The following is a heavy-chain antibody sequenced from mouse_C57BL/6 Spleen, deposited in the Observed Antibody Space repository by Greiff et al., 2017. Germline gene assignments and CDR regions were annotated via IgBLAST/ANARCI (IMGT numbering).Heavy chain of an antibody. Sequence: EVKVVESGAELVRPGASVKLSCTASGFNIKDDYMHWVKQRPEQGLEWIGWIDPENGDTEYASKFQGKAPITADTSSNTAYLQLIILPSEDTAVYYCIFFMVTAGGYAMDYWGQGTSVTVSS. CDR1: GFNIKDDY. D-gene: IGHD2-2*01. CDR3: IFFMVTAGGYAMDY. V-gene: IGHV14-4*01. J-gene: IGHJ4*01. CDR2: IDPENGDT.